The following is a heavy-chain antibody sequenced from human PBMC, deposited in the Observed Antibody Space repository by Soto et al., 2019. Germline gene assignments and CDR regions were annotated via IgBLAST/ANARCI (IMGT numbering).Heavy chain of an antibody. CDR2: ISSSSSYI. D-gene: IGHD1-1*01. V-gene: IGHV3-21*01. CDR3: ARGANWNPRDAFDI. J-gene: IGHJ3*02. Sequence: GESLKISCAASGFTFSSYSMNWVRQAPGKGLEWVSSISSSSSYIYYADSVKGRFTISRDNAKNSLYLQMNSLRAEDTAVYYCARGANWNPRDAFDIWGQGTMVTVSS. CDR1: GFTFSSYS.